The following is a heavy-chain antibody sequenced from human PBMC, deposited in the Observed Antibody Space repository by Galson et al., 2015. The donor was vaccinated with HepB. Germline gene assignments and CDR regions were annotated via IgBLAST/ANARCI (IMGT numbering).Heavy chain of an antibody. J-gene: IGHJ4*02. CDR2: IRSDGSEK. V-gene: IGHV3-30*02. D-gene: IGHD5-18*01. Sequence: SLRLSCAASGFTFSRSGMHWVRQAPGKGLEWVSFIRSDGSEKNYADSVKGRFTISRDNSKNMLYLQMSSLRAEDTAVYYCAKDGRASYGYFDYWGQGTPVTVSS. CDR3: AKDGRASYGYFDY. CDR1: GFTFSRSG.